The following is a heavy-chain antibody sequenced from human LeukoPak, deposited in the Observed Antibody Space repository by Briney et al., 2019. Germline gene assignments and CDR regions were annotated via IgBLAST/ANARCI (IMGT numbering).Heavy chain of an antibody. Sequence: SETLSLTCTVSGGSISSYYWSWIRQPPGKGLEWIGYIYYSGSTNYNPSLKSRVTISVDTSKNQFSLKLSSVTAADTAVYYCARGDSSSWYYYYYYMDVWGKGTTVTVSS. V-gene: IGHV4-59*01. CDR1: GGSISSYY. CDR2: IYYSGST. CDR3: ARGDSSSWYYYYYYMDV. J-gene: IGHJ6*03. D-gene: IGHD6-13*01.